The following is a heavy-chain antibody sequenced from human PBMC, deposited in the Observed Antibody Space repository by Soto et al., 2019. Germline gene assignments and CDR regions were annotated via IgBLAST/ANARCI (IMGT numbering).Heavy chain of an antibody. CDR1: GFSLTSPGMC. V-gene: IGHV2-70*13. J-gene: IGHJ6*02. D-gene: IGHD1-20*01. CDR2: IERDDDDK. CDR3: ARSIRGPRRFNGMDV. Sequence: SGPTLVNPTQTLTLTCTFSGFSLTSPGMCVSWIRQPPGKALEWLALIERDDDDKYYSTSLKTRLTISKDTRKNQVVLTMANMDPADTGTYYCARSIRGPRRFNGMDVWGQGTTVTVSS.